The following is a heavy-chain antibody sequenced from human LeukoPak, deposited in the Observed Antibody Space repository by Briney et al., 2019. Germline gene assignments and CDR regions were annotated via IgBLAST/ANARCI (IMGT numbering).Heavy chain of an antibody. CDR3: ARDRYCGGDCPNDY. CDR2: ISSGSICL. Sequence: GGSLRLSCAASGFTFSTYTMNWVRQAPGKGLEWVSSISSGSICLYYADSVKGRFTISRDNAKNSLYLQMNSLRAEDTAVYYCARDRYCGGDCPNDYWGQGTLVTVSS. J-gene: IGHJ4*02. CDR1: GFTFSTYT. V-gene: IGHV3-21*01. D-gene: IGHD2-21*02.